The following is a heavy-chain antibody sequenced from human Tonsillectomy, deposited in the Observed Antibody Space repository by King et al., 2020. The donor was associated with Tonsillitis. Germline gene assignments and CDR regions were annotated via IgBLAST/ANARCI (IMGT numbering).Heavy chain of an antibody. D-gene: IGHD3-3*01. CDR3: ARAHYDFWSGFEF. CDR2: FSYSGST. J-gene: IGHJ4*02. V-gene: IGHV4-59*02. Sequence: VQLQESGPGLVKPAETLSLTCTVSGGSVSTYYWNWIRQSPGKGLEWLGYFSYSGSTNFNPSLNTRVMISVDTSKKQFSLKLRSVTAADTAVYYCARAHYDFWSGFEFWGQGILVTVSS. CDR1: GGSVSTYY.